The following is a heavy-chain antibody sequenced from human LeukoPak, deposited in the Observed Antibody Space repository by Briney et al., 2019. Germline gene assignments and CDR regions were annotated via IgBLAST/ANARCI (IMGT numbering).Heavy chain of an antibody. CDR2: IKQDGSEK. Sequence: GESLKISCAASGFTFSSYWMSWVRQAPGKGLEWVANIKQDGSEKYYVDSVKGRFTISRDNAKNSLYLQMNSLRAEDTAVYYCARGDQITMVRGVTPFDYWGQGTLVTVSS. CDR1: GFTFSSYW. V-gene: IGHV3-7*01. J-gene: IGHJ4*02. D-gene: IGHD3-10*01. CDR3: ARGDQITMVRGVTPFDY.